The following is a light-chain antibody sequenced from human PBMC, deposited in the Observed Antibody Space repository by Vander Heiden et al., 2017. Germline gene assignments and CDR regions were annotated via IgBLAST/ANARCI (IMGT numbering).Light chain of an antibody. Sequence: EIVLTHSLATQSVSPRERATRSCRASQSVSSNLAWYQQKPGQAPRHVIYGAYNRVTGIPGRCGGGGDGKEFTITSSRQQYEDVAGYYWQQDNNSKTFGQGTKVEIK. J-gene: IGKJ1*01. CDR1: QSVSSN. CDR2: GAY. V-gene: IGKV3-15*01. CDR3: QQDNNSKT.